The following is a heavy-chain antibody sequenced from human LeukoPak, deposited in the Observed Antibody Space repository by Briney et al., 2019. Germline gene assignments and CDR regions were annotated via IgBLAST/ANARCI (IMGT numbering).Heavy chain of an antibody. Sequence: GRSLRLSCAASGITFINHAMDWVRQAPGQGLEWVAVISYDGSNTYYADSVKGRFTISRDNSKSTLYLQMNSLRAEDTAVYYCAKDADYYGSGNEIDYWGQGTLVTVSS. V-gene: IGHV3-30-3*01. J-gene: IGHJ4*02. D-gene: IGHD3-10*01. CDR1: GITFINHA. CDR2: ISYDGSNT. CDR3: AKDADYYGSGNEIDY.